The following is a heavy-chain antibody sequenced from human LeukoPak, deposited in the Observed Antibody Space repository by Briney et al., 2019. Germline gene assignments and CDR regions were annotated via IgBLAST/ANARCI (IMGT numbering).Heavy chain of an antibody. CDR2: IYHSGST. Sequence: KPSETLSLTCAVSGYSISSGYYWGWIRQPPGKGLEWIGSIYHSGSTYYNPSLKSRVTTSVDTSKNQFSLKLSSVTAADTAVYYCARHPLDMVRGYFDYWGQGTLVTVSS. V-gene: IGHV4-38-2*01. CDR3: ARHPLDMVRGYFDY. D-gene: IGHD3-10*01. CDR1: GYSISSGYY. J-gene: IGHJ4*02.